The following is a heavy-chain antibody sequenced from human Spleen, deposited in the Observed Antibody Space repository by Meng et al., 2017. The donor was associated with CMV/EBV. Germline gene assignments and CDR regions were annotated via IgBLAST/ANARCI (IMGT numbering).Heavy chain of an antibody. J-gene: IGHJ4*02. Sequence: AGAGFTFSSSGMDWVRQAPGKGLEWVAFIRYDGRNEHYVDSVKGRFTISRDNSKNTLYLQMNSLRTDDTAVYYCAKDGDHMYYFDYWGQGMLVTVSS. D-gene: IGHD1-14*01. V-gene: IGHV3-30*02. CDR1: GFTFSSSG. CDR2: IRYDGRNE. CDR3: AKDGDHMYYFDY.